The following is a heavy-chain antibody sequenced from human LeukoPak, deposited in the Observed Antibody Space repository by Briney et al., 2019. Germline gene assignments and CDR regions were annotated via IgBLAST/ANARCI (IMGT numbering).Heavy chain of an antibody. CDR1: GGSISSSSYY. D-gene: IGHD2-15*01. Sequence: SETLSLTCTVSGGSISSSSYYWGWVRQPPGKGLEWIGYIYFSGSTNYNPSLKSRVTLSLDTTKKQVSLKLSSVSAADTAVYYCASTGYCIGGSCYSNYFDHWGQGTLVTVSS. J-gene: IGHJ4*02. CDR3: ASTGYCIGGSCYSNYFDH. CDR2: IYFSGST. V-gene: IGHV4-61*05.